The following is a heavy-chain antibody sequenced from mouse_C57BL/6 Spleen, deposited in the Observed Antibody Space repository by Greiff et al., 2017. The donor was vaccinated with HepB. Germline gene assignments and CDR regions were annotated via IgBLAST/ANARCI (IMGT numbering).Heavy chain of an antibody. CDR3: APYGNYGGVYFDY. CDR2: IHPSDSDT. CDR1: GYTFTSYW. Sequence: QVQLKQPGAELVKPGASVKVSCKASGYTFTSYWMHWVKQRPGQGLEWIGRIHPSDSDTNYNQKFKGKATLTVDKSSSTAYMQLSSLTSEDSAVYYCAPYGNYGGVYFDYWGQGTTLTVSS. J-gene: IGHJ2*01. D-gene: IGHD2-1*01. V-gene: IGHV1-74*01.